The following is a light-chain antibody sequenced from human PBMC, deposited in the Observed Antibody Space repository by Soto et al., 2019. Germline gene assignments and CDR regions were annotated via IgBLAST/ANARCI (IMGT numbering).Light chain of an antibody. CDR2: EVS. V-gene: IGLV2-23*02. J-gene: IGLJ3*02. CDR1: SSDVGSYNL. Sequence: QSALTPPASVSGSPGQSITISCTGTSSDVGSYNLVSWYQQHPGKAPKLMIYEVSKRPSGVSNRFSGSKSGNTASLTISGLQAEDAADYYCCSSAGSSIWVFGGGTKLTVL. CDR3: CSSAGSSIWV.